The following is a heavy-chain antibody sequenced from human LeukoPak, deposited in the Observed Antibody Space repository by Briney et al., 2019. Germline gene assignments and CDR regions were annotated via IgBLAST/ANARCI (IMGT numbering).Heavy chain of an antibody. Sequence: GGSLRLSCASSGFTVNSNYMTWVRQAPGKGLEWVSVIYTGGDTLYADSVKGRFTISRDNSKNILYLQMNNLRAEDTAVYYCATDSTTVIGRDYWGQGALVTVSS. J-gene: IGHJ4*02. CDR2: IYTGGDT. CDR3: ATDSTTVIGRDY. CDR1: GFTVNSNY. D-gene: IGHD2-21*01. V-gene: IGHV3-66*01.